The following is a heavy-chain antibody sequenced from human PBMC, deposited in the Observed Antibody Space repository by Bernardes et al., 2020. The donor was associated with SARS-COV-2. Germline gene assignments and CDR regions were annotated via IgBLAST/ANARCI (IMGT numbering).Heavy chain of an antibody. CDR1: GFTFSSYD. J-gene: IGHJ2*01. CDR3: ARDGTRPDYGGNSGWYFDL. CDR2: IGTAGDT. D-gene: IGHD4-17*01. V-gene: IGHV3-13*01. Sequence: GGSLRLSFAASGFTFSSYDMHWVRQATGKGLEWVSAIGTAGDTYYPGSVKGRFTISRENAKNSLYLQMNSLRAGDTAVYYCARDGTRPDYGGNSGWYFDLWGRGTLVTVSS.